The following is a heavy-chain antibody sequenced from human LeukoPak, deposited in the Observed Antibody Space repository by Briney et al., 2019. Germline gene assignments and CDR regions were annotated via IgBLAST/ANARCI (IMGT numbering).Heavy chain of an antibody. CDR3: ARGGIGYYDSSGYVDY. CDR2: INPNSGGT. J-gene: IGHJ4*02. CDR1: GYTFTGYY. Sequence: ASVKVSCKASGYTFTGYYMHWVRQGPGQGLEWMGWINPNSGGTNYAQKFQGRVTMTRDTSISTAYMELSRLRSDDTAVYYCARGGIGYYDSSGYVDYWGQGTLVTVSS. D-gene: IGHD3-22*01. V-gene: IGHV1-2*02.